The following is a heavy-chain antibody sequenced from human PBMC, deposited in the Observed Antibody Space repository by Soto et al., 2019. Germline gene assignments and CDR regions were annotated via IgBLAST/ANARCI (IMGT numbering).Heavy chain of an antibody. CDR1: GDSISTVDYF. CDR2: IYKSATT. D-gene: IGHD2-15*01. V-gene: IGHV4-30-4*01. J-gene: IGHJ5*01. Sequence: SETLSLTCSVSGDSISTVDYFWAWIRQPPGQALEYIGYIYKSATTYYNPSLESRVAISLDTSKSQFSLNVTSVTAADTAVYFCARGRYCLTGRCFPNWFDSWGQGTLVTVSS. CDR3: ARGRYCLTGRCFPNWFDS.